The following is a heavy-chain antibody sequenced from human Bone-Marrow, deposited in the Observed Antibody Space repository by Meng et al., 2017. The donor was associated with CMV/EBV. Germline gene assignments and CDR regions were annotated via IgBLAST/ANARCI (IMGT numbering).Heavy chain of an antibody. Sequence: SETLSLTCTVSGGSIRGSSYYWGWIRRPPGKGLEWIGSIYYSGSTYYTPSLKSRVTISVDTSKNQFSLKLSSVTAADTAVYYRARGLALRGGPRSGPRPNYFDYWGQGTLVTVSS. CDR3: ARGLALRGGPRSGPRPNYFDY. CDR2: IYYSGST. CDR1: GGSIRGSSYY. J-gene: IGHJ4*02. D-gene: IGHD3-16*01. V-gene: IGHV4-39*07.